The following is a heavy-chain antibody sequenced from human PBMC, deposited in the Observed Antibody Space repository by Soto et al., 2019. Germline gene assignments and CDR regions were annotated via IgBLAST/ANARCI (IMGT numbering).Heavy chain of an antibody. CDR3: ARDRWTGRANWFEP. J-gene: IGHJ5*02. CDR2: ISDTGTT. V-gene: IGHV4-59*01. CDR1: GGCIDSYY. Sequence: ETLSLTCSVFGGCIDSYYWSWTRQAPGKGLEWIGHISDTGTTTYNPSLKGRVTISVDTSNKRFSLRLTSVTEADTAVYFCARDRWTGRANWFEPWGPGILVTVSS. D-gene: IGHD3-10*01.